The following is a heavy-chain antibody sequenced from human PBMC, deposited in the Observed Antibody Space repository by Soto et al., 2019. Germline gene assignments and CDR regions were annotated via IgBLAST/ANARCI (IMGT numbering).Heavy chain of an antibody. J-gene: IGHJ4*02. V-gene: IGHV3-30*18. CDR3: AKDLLMRGPGGPGDY. D-gene: IGHD2-15*01. Sequence: QVQLVESGGGVVQPGRSLRLSCAASGFTFSSYGMHWVRQAPGKGLEWVAVISYDGSNKYYADSVKGRFTISRDNSKNTLYLQMNSLRAEDTAVYYCAKDLLMRGPGGPGDYWGQGTLVTVSS. CDR2: ISYDGSNK. CDR1: GFTFSSYG.